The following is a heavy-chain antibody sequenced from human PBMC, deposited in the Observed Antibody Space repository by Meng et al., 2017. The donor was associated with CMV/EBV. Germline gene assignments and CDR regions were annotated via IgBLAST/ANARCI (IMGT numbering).Heavy chain of an antibody. CDR1: GYPYTSYY. CDR2: INPSGGST. Sequence: VTLWQSVADGQELWASVMFTRKALGYPYTSYYTHWVRQAPGKGLEWMGIINPSGGSTSYAQKFQGRVTMTRDTSTSTVYMELSSLRSEDTAVYYCALAEYSSSLFDYWGQGTLVTVSS. CDR3: ALAEYSSSLFDY. D-gene: IGHD6-13*01. V-gene: IGHV1-46*01. J-gene: IGHJ4*02.